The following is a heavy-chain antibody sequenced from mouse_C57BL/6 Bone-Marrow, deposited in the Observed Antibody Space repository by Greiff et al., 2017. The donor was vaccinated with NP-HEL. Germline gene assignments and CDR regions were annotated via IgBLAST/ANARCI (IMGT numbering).Heavy chain of an antibody. D-gene: IGHD1-1*01. J-gene: IGHJ2*01. CDR3: ARLSTTVVASNYFDY. V-gene: IGHV14-2*01. CDR1: GFNIKDCY. Sequence: EVQLQQSGAELVKPGASVKLSCTASGFNIKDCYMHWVKQRTEQGLEWIGRIDPEDGETKYAPKFQGKATITADTSSNTAYLQLSSLTSEDTAVYYCARLSTTVVASNYFDYWGQGTTLTVSS. CDR2: IDPEDGET.